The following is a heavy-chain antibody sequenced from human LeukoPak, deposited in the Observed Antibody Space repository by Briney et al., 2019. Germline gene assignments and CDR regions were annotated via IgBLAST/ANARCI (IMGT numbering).Heavy chain of an antibody. CDR1: GFTFSSYA. D-gene: IGHD1-26*01. CDR3: VRDRGTYRPIDY. V-gene: IGHV3-21*04. J-gene: IGHJ4*02. CDR2: ISYTGTYI. Sequence: GGSLRLSCAASGFTFSSYAMNWVRQAPGKGLEWVSSISYTGTYIYYADSVKGRFTISRDNAQNSLYLQMNSLRAEDTAIYYCVRDRGTYRPIDYWGQGTLVTVSS.